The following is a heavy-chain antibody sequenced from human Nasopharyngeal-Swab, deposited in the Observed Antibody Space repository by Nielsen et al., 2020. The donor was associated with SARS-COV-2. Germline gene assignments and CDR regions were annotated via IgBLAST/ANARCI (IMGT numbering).Heavy chain of an antibody. V-gene: IGHV1-69*04. CDR1: GGTFSRSA. Sequence: SVKVSCKASGGTFSRSAISWVRQAPGQGLEWMGRIVPILSITDYAQNFQGRVTITADKSATTAYLEVTSLRSEDTAVYYCARDRGVIRFLENDNAMDVWGQGTTVTVS. D-gene: IGHD3-3*01. J-gene: IGHJ6*02. CDR3: ARDRGVIRFLENDNAMDV. CDR2: IVPILSIT.